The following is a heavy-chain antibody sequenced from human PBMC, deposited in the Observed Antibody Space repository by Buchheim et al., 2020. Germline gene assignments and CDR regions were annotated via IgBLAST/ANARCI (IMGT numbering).Heavy chain of an antibody. CDR3: ARDDHDYGDYGADYYYYYGMDV. CDR2: IYHSGST. J-gene: IGHJ6*02. Sequence: QVQLQESGPGLVKPSETLSLTCAVSGGSISSSNWWSWVRQPPGKGQEWIGDIYHSGSTNYNPSLKSRVTISVAKSKNQFSLKLSSVTAADTAVYYCARDDHDYGDYGADYYYYYGMDVWGQGTT. CDR1: GGSISSSNW. D-gene: IGHD4-17*01. V-gene: IGHV4-4*02.